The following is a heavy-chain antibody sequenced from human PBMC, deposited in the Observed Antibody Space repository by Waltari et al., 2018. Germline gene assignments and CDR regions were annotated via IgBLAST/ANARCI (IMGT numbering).Heavy chain of an antibody. CDR3: ARAGGSGADY. CDR1: GGSISSYY. V-gene: IGHV4-59*01. CDR2: IYYSGST. D-gene: IGHD3-10*01. J-gene: IGHJ4*02. Sequence: QVQLQESGPGLVKPSETLSLTCTVSGGSISSYYWSWIRQPPGKGLEWIGYIYYSGSTNYNPSLKSRVTISVDTSKNQFSLKLSSVTAADTAVYYCARAGGSGADYWGQGTLVTVSS.